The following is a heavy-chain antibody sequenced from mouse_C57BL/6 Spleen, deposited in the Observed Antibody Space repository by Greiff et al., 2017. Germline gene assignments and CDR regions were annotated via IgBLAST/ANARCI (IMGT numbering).Heavy chain of an antibody. Sequence: QVQLQQPGAELVMPGASVKLSCKASGYTFTSYWMHWVKQRPGQGLEWIGEIDPSDSYTNYNQKFKGKSTLTVDKSSSTAYMQLSSLTSEDSAVYYCARGGLGFDYWGQGTLVTVSA. J-gene: IGHJ3*01. D-gene: IGHD3-3*01. CDR1: GYTFTSYW. CDR3: ARGGLGFDY. CDR2: IDPSDSYT. V-gene: IGHV1-69*01.